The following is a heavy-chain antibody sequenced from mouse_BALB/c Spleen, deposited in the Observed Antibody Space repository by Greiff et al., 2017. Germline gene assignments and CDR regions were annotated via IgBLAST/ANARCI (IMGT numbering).Heavy chain of an antibody. CDR2: INPYNDGT. CDR3: ARGGIITTATWFAY. V-gene: IGHV1-14*01. CDR1: GYTFTSYV. D-gene: IGHD1-2*01. Sequence: VHVKQSGPELVKPGASVKMSCKASGYTFTSYVMHWVKQKPGQGLEWIGYINPYNDGTKYNEKFKGKATLTSDKSSSTAYMELSSLTSEDSAVYYCARGGIITTATWFAYWGQGTLVTVSA. J-gene: IGHJ3*01.